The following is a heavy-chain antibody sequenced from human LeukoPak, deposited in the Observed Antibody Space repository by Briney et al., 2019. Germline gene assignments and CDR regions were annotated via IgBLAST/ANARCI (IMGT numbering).Heavy chain of an antibody. CDR1: GFTFSSLA. V-gene: IGHV3-23*01. D-gene: IGHD1-1*01. CDR3: AKGQELDDGVFDS. Sequence: GGSLRLSCTASGFTFSSLAMTWVRRAPGKGLEWGSTIRSNGDTTYNADSVKGRFTISRDNSKNTLYLELNSLRVEDTATFYCAKGQELDDGVFDSWGQGTMVTVSS. J-gene: IGHJ4*02. CDR2: IRSNGDTT.